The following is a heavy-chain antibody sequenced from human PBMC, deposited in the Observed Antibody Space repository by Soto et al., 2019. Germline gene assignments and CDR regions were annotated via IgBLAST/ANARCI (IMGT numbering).Heavy chain of an antibody. CDR3: ASSLTYYYDSSGPGEDY. CDR2: IYYSGST. J-gene: IGHJ4*02. Sequence: QVQLQESGPGLVKPSQTLSLTCTVSGGSISSGDYYWSWIRQPPGKGLEWIGYIYYSGSTYYNPSLKSRVTISVDTSKNQFSLKLSSVTAADTAVYYCASSLTYYYDSSGPGEDYWGQGTLVTVSS. V-gene: IGHV4-30-4*01. D-gene: IGHD3-22*01. CDR1: GGSISSGDYY.